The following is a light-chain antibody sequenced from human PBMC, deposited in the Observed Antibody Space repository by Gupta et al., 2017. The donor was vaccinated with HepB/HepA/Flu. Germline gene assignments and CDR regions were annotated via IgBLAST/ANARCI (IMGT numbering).Light chain of an antibody. CDR3: MQALQTPRT. J-gene: IGKJ1*01. V-gene: IGKV2-28*01. Sequence: DIVMTQSPLSLPVTPGEPASISCRSSQSLLHSTGDNYLDWYLQKPGQSPQLLIYLGSNRASGVPDRFSGSGSGTDFTLKISRVEAEDVGVYYCMQALQTPRTFGQGTKVEI. CDR1: QSLLHSTGDNY. CDR2: LGS.